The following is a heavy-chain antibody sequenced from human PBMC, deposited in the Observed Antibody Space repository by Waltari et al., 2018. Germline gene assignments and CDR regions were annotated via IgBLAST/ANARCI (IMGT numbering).Heavy chain of an antibody. J-gene: IGHJ4*02. Sequence: QLQLQESGPGLVKPSETLSLTCTVSGGSISSSSYYWCWVRQPPGKGLEWIGSIYYSGSTYYNPSLKSRVTISVDTSKNQFSLRVSSVTAADTAVFYCARMVRGYCSSTSCHTDHWGQGTLVTVSS. CDR2: IYYSGST. V-gene: IGHV4-39*07. D-gene: IGHD2-2*01. CDR3: ARMVRGYCSSTSCHTDH. CDR1: GGSISSSSYY.